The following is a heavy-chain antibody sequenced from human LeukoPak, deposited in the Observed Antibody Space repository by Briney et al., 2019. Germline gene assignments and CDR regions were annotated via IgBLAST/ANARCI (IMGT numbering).Heavy chain of an antibody. V-gene: IGHV4-31*03. CDR1: GGSISTNGYY. CDR3: ARDEEDYDSSGYYSHGAFDI. J-gene: IGHJ3*02. CDR2: IYYSGST. D-gene: IGHD3-22*01. Sequence: SETLSLTCTVSGGSISTNGYYWSWIRQHPGKGLEWIGYIYYSGSTYYNPSLKSRVTISVDTSKNQFSLKLSSVTAADTAVYYCARDEEDYDSSGYYSHGAFDIWGQGTMVTVSS.